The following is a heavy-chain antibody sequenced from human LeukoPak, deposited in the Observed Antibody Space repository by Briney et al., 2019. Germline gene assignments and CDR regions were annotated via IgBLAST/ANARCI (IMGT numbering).Heavy chain of an antibody. D-gene: IGHD4-23*01. CDR2: ISYDGSNK. V-gene: IGHV3-30*03. J-gene: IGHJ3*02. CDR1: GFTFSSYG. CDR3: ARDDGGNFNDAFDI. Sequence: PGGSLRLSCAGSGFTFSSYGMHWVRQAPGKGLEWVAVISYDGSNKYYADSVKGRFTISRDNSKNTLYLQMNSLRAEDTAVYFCARDDGGNFNDAFDIWGQGTMVTVSS.